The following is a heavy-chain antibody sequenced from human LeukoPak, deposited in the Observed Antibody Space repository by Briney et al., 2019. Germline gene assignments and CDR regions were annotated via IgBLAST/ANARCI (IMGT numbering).Heavy chain of an antibody. CDR3: ARLRDGRWLLEY. V-gene: IGHV4-39*01. CDR1: GGSISSSGYY. D-gene: IGHD5-24*01. Sequence: PSETLSLTCTASGGSISSSGYYWGWIRQPPGKGLEWIASINYSGTTYYNPSLKSRVTISEDRSKNQFSLKLSSVTAADTAVYYCARLRDGRWLLEYWGQGTLVIVSS. J-gene: IGHJ4*02. CDR2: INYSGTT.